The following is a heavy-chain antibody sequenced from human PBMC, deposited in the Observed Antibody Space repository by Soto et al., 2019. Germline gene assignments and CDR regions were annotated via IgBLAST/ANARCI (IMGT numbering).Heavy chain of an antibody. Sequence: GGSLRLSCAASGFTFSTYAMNWVRQAPGKGLEWVSTITGSGGSTYYADSVKGRFTISRDNSKNTLYLQMNSLRAEDTAVYYCAKGASTVTARGWFDPWGQGTLVTVSS. CDR3: AKGASTVTARGWFDP. D-gene: IGHD4-17*01. V-gene: IGHV3-23*01. J-gene: IGHJ5*02. CDR2: ITGSGGST. CDR1: GFTFSTYA.